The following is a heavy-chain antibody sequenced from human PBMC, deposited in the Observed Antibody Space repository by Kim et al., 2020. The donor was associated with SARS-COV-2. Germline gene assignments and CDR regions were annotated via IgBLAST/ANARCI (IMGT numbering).Heavy chain of an antibody. CDR1: GGSISSCSYY. CDR2: IYYSGST. V-gene: IGHV4-39*01. CDR3: ARPMRDIVLGGRGWYFDL. Sequence: SETLSLTCTVSGGSISSCSYYWGWNRQPPGKGLEWIGSIYYSGSTYYNLTLKSRVTISVDTSKNQFSLKLSSVTAADTAVYYCARPMRDIVLGGRGWYFDLWGRGTLVTVSS. D-gene: IGHD2-8*02. J-gene: IGHJ2*01.